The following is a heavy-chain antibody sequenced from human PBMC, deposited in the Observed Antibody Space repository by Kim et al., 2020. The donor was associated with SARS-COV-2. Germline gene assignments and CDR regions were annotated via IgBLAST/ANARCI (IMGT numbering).Heavy chain of an antibody. V-gene: IGHV3-23*01. CDR3: AKSVRNGSGSYATLTYVYYYGMDV. J-gene: IGHJ6*02. CDR2: ISGSGGST. CDR1: GFTFSSYA. D-gene: IGHD3-10*01. Sequence: GGSLRLSCAASGFTFSSYAMSWVRQAPGKGLEWVSAISGSGGSTYYADSVKGRFTISRDNSKNTLYLQMNSLRAEDTAVYYCAKSVRNGSGSYATLTYVYYYGMDVWGQGTTVTVSS.